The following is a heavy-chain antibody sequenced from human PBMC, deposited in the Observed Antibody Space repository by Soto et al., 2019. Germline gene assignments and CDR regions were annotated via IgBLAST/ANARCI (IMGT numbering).Heavy chain of an antibody. CDR1: GFTFSSYW. V-gene: IGHV3-74*01. Sequence: GGSLRLSCAASGFTFSSYWMHWVRQAPGKGLVWVSRINSDGSSTSYADSVKGRFTISRDNAKNTLYLQMNSLRAEGTAVYYCARVTLVRGVIIDYYYYGMDVWGQGTTVTVSS. J-gene: IGHJ6*02. D-gene: IGHD3-10*01. CDR3: ARVTLVRGVIIDYYYYGMDV. CDR2: INSDGSST.